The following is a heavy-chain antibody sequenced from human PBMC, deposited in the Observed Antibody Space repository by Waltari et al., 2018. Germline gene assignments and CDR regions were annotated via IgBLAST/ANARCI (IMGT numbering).Heavy chain of an antibody. Sequence: QVQLVQSGAEVKKPGASVTVSCKASGYTFSTHGISWVRQAPGQGLEWMGWVSAYNGNTNYAQKYQGRVTMTTDTSTSTAYMELRSLRYDDTAVFYCAREDGSYGGSFDFWGQGTLVTVSS. D-gene: IGHD3-16*01. CDR3: AREDGSYGGSFDF. CDR2: VSAYNGNT. CDR1: GYTFSTHG. V-gene: IGHV1-18*01. J-gene: IGHJ4*02.